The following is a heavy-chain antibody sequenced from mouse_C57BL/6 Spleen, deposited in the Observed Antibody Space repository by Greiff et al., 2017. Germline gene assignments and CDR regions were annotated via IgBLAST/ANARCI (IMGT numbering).Heavy chain of an antibody. Sequence: EVQVVESGGGLVQPGGSMKLSCAASGFTFSDAWMDWVRQSPEKGLEWVAEIRNKANNHASYYAESVKGRFTISIDDSKSSFYLQMNSLRAEDTGVCYCTRRCWEAWFAYWGQGTLVTVSA. CDR2: IRNKANNHAS. J-gene: IGHJ3*01. D-gene: IGHD4-1*01. CDR1: GFTFSDAW. V-gene: IGHV6-6*01. CDR3: TRRCWEAWFAY.